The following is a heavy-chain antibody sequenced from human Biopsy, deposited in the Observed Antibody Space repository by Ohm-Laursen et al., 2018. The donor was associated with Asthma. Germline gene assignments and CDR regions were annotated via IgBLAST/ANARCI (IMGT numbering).Heavy chain of an antibody. CDR3: AVYSSGGFDY. D-gene: IGHD6-6*01. V-gene: IGHV4-59*03. CDR1: GDSIRRDY. Sequence: SDTLSLTCTVSGDSIRRDYWSWIRPPPGRGLEWVGYIYYSGSTNYNPSLKSRITISVDASKNQFSLKLNSVTAADTAIYYCAVYSSGGFDYWGQGSLVTVSS. J-gene: IGHJ4*02. CDR2: IYYSGST.